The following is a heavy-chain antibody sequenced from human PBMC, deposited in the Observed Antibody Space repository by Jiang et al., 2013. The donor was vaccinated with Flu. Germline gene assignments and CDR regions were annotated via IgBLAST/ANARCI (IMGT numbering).Heavy chain of an antibody. Sequence: YTLTEYPCTGCDRLLEKGLEWMGGFDPEDGETIYAQKFQGRVTMTEDTSTDTAYMELSSLRSEDTAVYYCATDRITMVQGVIKVGFDYWGQGTLVTVSS. CDR3: ATDRITMVQGVIKVGFDY. V-gene: IGHV1-24*01. CDR2: FDPEDGET. CDR1: YTLTEYP. J-gene: IGHJ4*02. D-gene: IGHD3-10*01.